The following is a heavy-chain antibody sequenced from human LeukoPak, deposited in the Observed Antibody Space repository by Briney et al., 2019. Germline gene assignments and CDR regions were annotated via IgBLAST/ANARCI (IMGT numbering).Heavy chain of an antibody. CDR2: ISGSGGST. CDR3: AKDQYYYDSSGYWFDY. J-gene: IGHJ4*02. V-gene: IGHV3-23*01. CDR1: GFTFSSYA. D-gene: IGHD3-22*01. Sequence: GGSLRLSCAASGFTFSSYAMSWVRQAPGKGLEWVSAISGSGGSTYYADSVKGRFTISRDNSKNTLYLQMNSLRAEDTAVYYCAKDQYYYDSSGYWFDYWGQGTLVTVSS.